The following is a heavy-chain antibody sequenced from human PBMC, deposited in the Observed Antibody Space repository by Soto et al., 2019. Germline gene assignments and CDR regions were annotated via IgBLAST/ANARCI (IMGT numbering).Heavy chain of an antibody. CDR3: AGDAV. J-gene: IGHJ4*02. CDR1: GFTFSHYW. Sequence: EVQLVESGGGLVHPGGSLRLSCAASGFTFSHYWMSWVRQAPGKGLEWVANIKEEGSEKYYVDSVMGRFTISADNAKNSMYLQMNSLRVEDTAVYYCAGDAVWGQGNLVTVSS. CDR2: IKEEGSEK. V-gene: IGHV3-7*01. D-gene: IGHD6-19*01.